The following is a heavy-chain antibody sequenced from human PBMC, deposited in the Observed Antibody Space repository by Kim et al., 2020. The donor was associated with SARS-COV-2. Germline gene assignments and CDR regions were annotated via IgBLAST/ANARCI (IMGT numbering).Heavy chain of an antibody. Sequence: YADSVKGRFTISRDNAKNSLYLQMNSLRAEDTAVYYCASDYDILTGYSHYWGQGTLVTVSS. CDR3: ASDYDILTGYSHY. J-gene: IGHJ4*02. D-gene: IGHD3-9*01. V-gene: IGHV3-21*01.